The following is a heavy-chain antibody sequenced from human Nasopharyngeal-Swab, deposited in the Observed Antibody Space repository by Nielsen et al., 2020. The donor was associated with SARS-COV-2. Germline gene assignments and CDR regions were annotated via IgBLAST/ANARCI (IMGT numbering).Heavy chain of an antibody. CDR2: INHSGST. CDR1: GGSFSGYY. J-gene: IGHJ4*02. Sequence: SETLSLTCAVYGGSFSGYYWSWIRQPPGKGLEWIGEINHSGSTNYNPSLKSRVTISVDTSKNQFSLKLSSVTAANTAVYYCAIPLAARGGGGAYYFDYWGQGTLVTVSS. V-gene: IGHV4-34*01. D-gene: IGHD6-6*01. CDR3: AIPLAARGGGGAYYFDY.